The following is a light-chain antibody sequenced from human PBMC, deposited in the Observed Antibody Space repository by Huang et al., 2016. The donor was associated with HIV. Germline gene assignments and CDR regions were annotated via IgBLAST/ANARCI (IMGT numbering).Light chain of an antibody. J-gene: IGKJ4*01. Sequence: DIQVTQSPSSLSVSVGDRVTITCQASQDIGSNLNWYQQKSGKAPKFLIYDASNWERGVPSRFSGRGSGTHFTLTIANLQPEDFATYYCQQYDDVSISFGGGTKVDI. CDR3: QQYDDVSIS. CDR1: QDIGSN. V-gene: IGKV1-33*01. CDR2: DAS.